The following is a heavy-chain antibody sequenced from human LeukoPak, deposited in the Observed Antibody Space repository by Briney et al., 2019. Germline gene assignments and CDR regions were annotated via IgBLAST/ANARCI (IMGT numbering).Heavy chain of an antibody. Sequence: PGGSLRLSCVASGFTFSSYTMNWVRQAPGKGLEWVSSITSRSSYKDYADSVKGRFTISRDDAKNSLYLQMNSLRDEDTAVYYCARDCSGGSCLGWYYFDYWGQGTLVTVSS. D-gene: IGHD2-15*01. V-gene: IGHV3-21*01. CDR2: ITSRSSYK. CDR1: GFTFSSYT. J-gene: IGHJ4*02. CDR3: ARDCSGGSCLGWYYFDY.